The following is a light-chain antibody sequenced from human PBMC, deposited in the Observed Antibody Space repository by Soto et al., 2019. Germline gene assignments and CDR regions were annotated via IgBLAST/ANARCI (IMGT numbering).Light chain of an antibody. CDR3: CSSVGSPNGV. CDR2: EVN. CDR1: SSDVGSCNC. J-gene: IGLJ3*02. Sequence: QSVLTQPASVSGSPGQSITISCTGTSSDVGSCNCVSWYQQHPGKAPTLMIYEVNKRPSGVSNRFSGSKSGNTASLTISGRQTEDEADYYCCSSVGSPNGVFGGGTKLTVL. V-gene: IGLV2-23*02.